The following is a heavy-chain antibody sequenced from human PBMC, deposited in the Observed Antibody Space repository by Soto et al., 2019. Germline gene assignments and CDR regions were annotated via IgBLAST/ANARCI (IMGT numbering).Heavy chain of an antibody. V-gene: IGHV3-43*02. Sequence: GGSLRLSCAASGFTFDDYAMHWVRQAPGKGLEWVSLISGDSGSTYYADSVKGRFTISRDNSKNSLYLQMNSLRTEDTALYYCANDDPNRDGYYCYYGMDVWGQGTTVTVSS. J-gene: IGHJ6*02. CDR2: ISGDSGST. CDR3: ANDDPNRDGYYCYYGMDV. CDR1: GFTFDDYA.